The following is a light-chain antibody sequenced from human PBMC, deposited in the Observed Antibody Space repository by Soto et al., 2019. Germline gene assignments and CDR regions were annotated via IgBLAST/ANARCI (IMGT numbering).Light chain of an antibody. CDR1: QDISNY. CDR2: DAS. J-gene: IGKJ4*01. Sequence: DIQMTQSPSTLSASVGARVTITCQASQDISNYLNWYQQKPGKAPKLLIYDASNLETGVPSRFSGSGSGTDFTFTISSLQPEDIATYYCQQYDNLPPKVTFGGGTKVDI. CDR3: QQYDNLPPKVT. V-gene: IGKV1-33*01.